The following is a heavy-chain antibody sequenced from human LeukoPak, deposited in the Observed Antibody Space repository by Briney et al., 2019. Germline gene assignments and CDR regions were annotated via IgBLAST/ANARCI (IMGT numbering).Heavy chain of an antibody. V-gene: IGHV4-39*01. Sequence: SETLSLTCTVSGGSISSSSYYWGWIRQPPGKGLEWIGSIYYSGSTYYNPSLKSRVTISVDTSKNQFSLKLSSVTAADTAVYYCARPDNLYGGYFDYWGQGTLVTVSS. CDR1: GGSISSSSYY. D-gene: IGHD3-9*01. J-gene: IGHJ4*02. CDR3: ARPDNLYGGYFDY. CDR2: IYYSGST.